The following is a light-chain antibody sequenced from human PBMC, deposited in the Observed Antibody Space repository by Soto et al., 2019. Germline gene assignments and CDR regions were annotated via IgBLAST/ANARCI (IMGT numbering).Light chain of an antibody. Sequence: DIQMTPSPSSLSASVGDRVTITCRASQSISSYVNWYQQKPGKAPKLLIYAASSLHSGVPSRFIGSGSGTDFTLTISSLQPEDFATYDGQQSYSTPWAFGQGTKVDSK. CDR1: QSISSY. V-gene: IGKV1-39*01. CDR2: AAS. J-gene: IGKJ1*01. CDR3: QQSYSTPWA.